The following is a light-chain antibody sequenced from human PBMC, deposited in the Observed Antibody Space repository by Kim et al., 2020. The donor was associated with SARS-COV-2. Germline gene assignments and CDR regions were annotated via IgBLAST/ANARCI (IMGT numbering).Light chain of an antibody. V-gene: IGKV3-15*01. Sequence: EIVMTQSPATLSVSPGERATLSCRASQNLNRFLAWYQQKPGQSPRLLIYDASTRATVTPARFSGSGSGTEFTLTISSLQSEDFAVYFCQQYNGWPLTFGGGTRVEIK. CDR2: DAS. J-gene: IGKJ4*01. CDR3: QQYNGWPLT. CDR1: QNLNRF.